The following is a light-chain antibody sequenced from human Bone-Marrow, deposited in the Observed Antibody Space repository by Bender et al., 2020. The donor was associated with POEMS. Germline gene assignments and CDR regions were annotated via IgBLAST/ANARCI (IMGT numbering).Light chain of an antibody. CDR3: TAYTSRTTWL. Sequence: QSALTQPPSASGSPGQSVTISCTGTGSDVGNYNYVSWYQQLPDKAPKLIIFDVYKRPSGTSHRFSGSKSGNTASLTISGLQAEDEAHYYCTAYTSRTTWLFGGGTKLTVL. V-gene: IGLV2-18*02. CDR1: GSDVGNYNY. J-gene: IGLJ3*02. CDR2: DVY.